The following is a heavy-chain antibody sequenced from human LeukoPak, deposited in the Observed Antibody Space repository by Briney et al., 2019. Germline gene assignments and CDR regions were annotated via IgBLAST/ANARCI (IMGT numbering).Heavy chain of an antibody. CDR3: TIDYDYAWGSYRLGF. J-gene: IGHJ4*02. CDR1: GFTFSNAW. D-gene: IGHD3-16*02. V-gene: IGHV3-15*01. CDR2: IKSKTDGGTT. Sequence: PGGSLRLSCAASGFTFSNAWMSWVRQAPGKGLEWVGRIKSKTDGGTTDYAAPVKGRFTIARDGSKNTLYLQMNNLKPEDTGVYYCTIDYDYAWGSYRLGFWGQGSLVTVSS.